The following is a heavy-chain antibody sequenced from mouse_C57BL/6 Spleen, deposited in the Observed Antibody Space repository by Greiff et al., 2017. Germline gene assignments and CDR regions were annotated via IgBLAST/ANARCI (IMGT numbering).Heavy chain of an antibody. CDR1: GYAFSSSW. CDR3: ARWIYYDYDGPD. J-gene: IGHJ3*01. Sequence: QVQLKESGPELVKPGASVKISCKASGYAFSSSWMNWVKQRPGKGLEWIGRIYPGDGDTNYNGKFKGKATLTADKSSSTAYMQLSSLTSEDSAVYFCARWIYYDYDGPDWGQGTLVTVSA. D-gene: IGHD2-4*01. CDR2: IYPGDGDT. V-gene: IGHV1-82*01.